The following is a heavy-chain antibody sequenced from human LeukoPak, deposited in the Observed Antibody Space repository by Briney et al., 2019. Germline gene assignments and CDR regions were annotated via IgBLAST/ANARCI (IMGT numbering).Heavy chain of an antibody. V-gene: IGHV1-69*04. Sequence: SVKVSCKASGGTYSSYATSWVRRAPGQGLEWMGRIIPILGIANYAQKFQGRVTITADKSTSTAYMELSRLRSDDTAVYYCARDGGSGSYYVYGMDVWGQGTTVTVS. J-gene: IGHJ6*02. CDR1: GGTYSSYA. D-gene: IGHD3-10*01. CDR3: ARDGGSGSYYVYGMDV. CDR2: IIPILGIA.